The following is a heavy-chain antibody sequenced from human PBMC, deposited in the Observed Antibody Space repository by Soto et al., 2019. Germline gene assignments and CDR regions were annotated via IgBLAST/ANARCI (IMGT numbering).Heavy chain of an antibody. CDR1: GGTFSSYA. J-gene: IGHJ5*02. CDR2: IIPMYGPA. V-gene: IGHV1-69*01. D-gene: IGHD3-10*01. CDR3: ARVTSMVRGVIDNGFDP. Sequence: QVPLVQSGAEVKKPGSSVTVSCKASGGTFSSYAIHWVRQAPGQGLEWMGGIIPMYGPAKYAQRFQGRVTITADESTTTVYMELTSLTSQDTAAYYCARVTSMVRGVIDNGFDPWGHGTLVTVSS.